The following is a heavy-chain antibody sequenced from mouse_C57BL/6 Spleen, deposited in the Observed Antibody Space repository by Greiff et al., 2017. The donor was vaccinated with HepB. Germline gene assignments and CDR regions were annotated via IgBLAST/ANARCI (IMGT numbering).Heavy chain of an antibody. D-gene: IGHD3-1*01. J-gene: IGHJ4*01. CDR1: GYAFSSYW. Sequence: VQLQQSGAALVQPGASVKISCKASGYAFSSYWMNWVQQRPGKGLEWIGQIYPGDGDTNYNGKFTGKATLTADKSSSTAYMQLSSLTSEDSAVYFWARSGLLEGGYAMDDWGQGTSVTVSS. CDR2: IYPGDGDT. V-gene: IGHV1-80*01. CDR3: ARSGLLEGGYAMDD.